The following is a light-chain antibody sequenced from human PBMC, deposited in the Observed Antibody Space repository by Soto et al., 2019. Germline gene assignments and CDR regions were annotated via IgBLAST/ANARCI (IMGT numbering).Light chain of an antibody. V-gene: IGLV1-44*01. CDR3: AAWDDSRNGHV. CDR1: SSNIGTSS. J-gene: IGLJ1*01. Sequence: QSVLTQPHSASGTPGQRVTISCSGSSSNIGTSSVHWFQQLPGTAPKLLISTTNQRPSGVPERFSGSKSGTSASLAISGLQSEDESDYYCAAWDDSRNGHVFGTGTNVTVL. CDR2: TTN.